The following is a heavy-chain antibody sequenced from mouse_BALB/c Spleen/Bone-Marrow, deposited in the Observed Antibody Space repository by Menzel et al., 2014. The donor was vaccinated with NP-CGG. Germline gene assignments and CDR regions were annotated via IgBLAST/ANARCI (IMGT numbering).Heavy chain of an antibody. Sequence: VQLKESGGGLVQPGGPLKLSCAASGFDFSRYWMSWARQAPGKGLEWIGEINPDSSTINYTPSLKDKFVISRDNAKNTLYLQMSKVRSEDTALYYCARLNYYGNLFVWGAGTTVTVSS. CDR2: INPDSSTI. J-gene: IGHJ1*01. V-gene: IGHV4-1*02. D-gene: IGHD1-1*01. CDR1: GFDFSRYW. CDR3: ARLNYYGNLFV.